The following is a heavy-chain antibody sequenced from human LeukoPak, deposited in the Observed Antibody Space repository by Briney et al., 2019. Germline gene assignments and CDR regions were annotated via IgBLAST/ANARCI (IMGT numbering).Heavy chain of an antibody. CDR3: ARQEYCSGGSCYTWFDP. CDR1: GYRFSSYW. Sequence: ESLKISCKDSGYRFSSYWIAWVRQMPEKGLEYIGIIYPGDSDIRYSPSFQGQVTISADKSISTAYLQWSSLKASDTAMYYCARQEYCSGGSCYTWFDPWGQGTLVTVSS. V-gene: IGHV5-51*01. J-gene: IGHJ5*02. D-gene: IGHD2-15*01. CDR2: IYPGDSDI.